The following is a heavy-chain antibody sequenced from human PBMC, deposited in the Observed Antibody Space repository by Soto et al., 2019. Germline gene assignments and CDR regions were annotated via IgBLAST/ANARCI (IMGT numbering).Heavy chain of an antibody. Sequence: PSETLSLTCAVYGGSFSSYYWSWIRQPPGKGLEWIGEINHSGSTNYNPSLKSRVTISVDTSKNQFSLKLSSVTAADTAVYYCARRAKLWFGELLRRDYGMDVWGQGTTVTVSS. V-gene: IGHV4-34*01. CDR3: ARRAKLWFGELLRRDYGMDV. D-gene: IGHD3-10*01. J-gene: IGHJ6*02. CDR2: INHSGST. CDR1: GGSFSSYY.